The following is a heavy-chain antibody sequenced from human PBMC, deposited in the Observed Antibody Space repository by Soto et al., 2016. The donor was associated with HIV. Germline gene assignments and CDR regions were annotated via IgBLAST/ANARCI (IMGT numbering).Heavy chain of an antibody. CDR1: GGTFSSNV. Sequence: QVQLVQSGAEVKKPGSSVKVSCKASGGTFSSNVLNWVRQAPGQGLEWMGGIIPIFGTTNYAQKFQGRVTITADKSTNTAYMELSSLRSEDTAVYYCARDVGYGWSSFDYWGQGALVTVSS. CDR2: IIPIFGTT. D-gene: IGHD6-19*01. CDR3: ARDVGYGWSSFDY. J-gene: IGHJ4*02. V-gene: IGHV1-69*14.